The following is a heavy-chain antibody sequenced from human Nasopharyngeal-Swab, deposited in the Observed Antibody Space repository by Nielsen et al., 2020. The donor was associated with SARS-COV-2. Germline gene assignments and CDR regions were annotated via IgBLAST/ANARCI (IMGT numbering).Heavy chain of an antibody. V-gene: IGHV3-9*01. CDR2: ITWNSGV. D-gene: IGHD4-11*01. CDR3: TKGRADYSNPSFDN. J-gene: IGHJ4*02. CDR1: RFDFNIYT. Sequence: SLKISCAASRFDFNIYTMNWVRQAPGKGLEWVSGITWNSGVAYTDSVKGRFTISRDNARNSLYLQMNSLRTEDTAFYYCTKGRADYSNPSFDNWGQGTLVTVSS.